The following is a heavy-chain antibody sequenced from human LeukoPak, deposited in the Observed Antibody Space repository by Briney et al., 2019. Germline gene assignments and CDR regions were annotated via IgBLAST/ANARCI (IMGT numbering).Heavy chain of an antibody. Sequence: SETLSLTCTVSGGSISTSNYYWSWIRQPPGKGLEWIGEINHSGSTNYNPSLKSRVTISVDTSKNQFSLKLSSVTAADTAVYYCARVRRKWIAAAGTRTDLAHFFDYWGQGTLVTVSS. D-gene: IGHD6-13*01. V-gene: IGHV4-39*07. J-gene: IGHJ4*02. CDR1: GGSISTSNYY. CDR2: INHSGST. CDR3: ARVRRKWIAAAGTRTDLAHFFDY.